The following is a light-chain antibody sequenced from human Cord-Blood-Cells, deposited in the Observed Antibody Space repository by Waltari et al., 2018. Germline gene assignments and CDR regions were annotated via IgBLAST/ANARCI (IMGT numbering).Light chain of an antibody. CDR1: QSVSRY. J-gene: IGKJ4*01. Sequence: EIVLTQSPATLSLAPGERATLSCRTSQSVSRYVAWYQQKPGQAPRLLIYAASNRATGIPARFSGSGSGTDFTLTISSLEPEDFAVYYCQQRSNWLTFGGGTKVEIK. CDR2: AAS. V-gene: IGKV3-11*01. CDR3: QQRSNWLT.